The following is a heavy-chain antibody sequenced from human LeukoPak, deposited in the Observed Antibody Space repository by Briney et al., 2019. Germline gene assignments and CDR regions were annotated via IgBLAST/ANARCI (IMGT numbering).Heavy chain of an antibody. CDR1: GFTFCSYA. D-gene: IGHD2-15*01. V-gene: IGHV3-23*01. CDR2: ISGSGGST. Sequence: GGSLRLSCAASGFTFCSYAMSWVRQAPGKGLEWVSAISGSGGSTYYADSVKGRFTISRDNSKNTLYLQMNSLKAEDAAVYSCVTRPCSGGSCYRNWFDPWGQGTLVTVSS. CDR3: VTRPCSGGSCYRNWFDP. J-gene: IGHJ5*02.